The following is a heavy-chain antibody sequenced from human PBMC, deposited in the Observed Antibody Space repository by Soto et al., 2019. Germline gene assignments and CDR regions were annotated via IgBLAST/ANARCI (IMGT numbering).Heavy chain of an antibody. CDR1: GGTFSSYA. Sequence: VASVKVSCKASGGTFSSYAINWVRQAPGQGLEWMGGIIPMLGAPKYAQKFLGRVTITADKSSSTAYMELAGLRSEDTAVYYCARAAPPREYYYYAMDVWGRGTTVTVSS. CDR2: IIPMLGAP. CDR3: ARAAPPREYYYYAMDV. J-gene: IGHJ6*02. V-gene: IGHV1-69*06.